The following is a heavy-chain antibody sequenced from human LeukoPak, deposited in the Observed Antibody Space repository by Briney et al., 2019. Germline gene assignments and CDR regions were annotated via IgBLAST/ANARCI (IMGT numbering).Heavy chain of an antibody. D-gene: IGHD6-13*01. CDR1: GYTFTSYA. J-gene: IGHJ4*02. CDR2: INTNTGNP. V-gene: IGHV7-4-1*02. Sequence: EASVKVSCKASGYTFTSYAMNWVRQAPGQGLEWMGWINTNTGNPTYAQGFTGRFVFSLDTSVSTAYLQISSLRAEDTAVYYCARAEISSSWWVNDYWGQGTLVTVSS. CDR3: ARAEISSSWWVNDY.